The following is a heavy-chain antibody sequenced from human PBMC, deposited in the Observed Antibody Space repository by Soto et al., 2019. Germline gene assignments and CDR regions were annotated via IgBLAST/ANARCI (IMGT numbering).Heavy chain of an antibody. CDR3: ARYRWSGYYYFGMDV. CDR2: INPDSGGT. J-gene: IGHJ6*02. D-gene: IGHD1-26*01. V-gene: IGHV1-2*04. Sequence: ASVAVSCKASGYTFTGYHMHWVRQAPGQGLEWMGWINPDSGGTNYAQKFQDWVTMTRDTSISTVYLGLNRLRSDDTAVYYCARYRWSGYYYFGMDVWGQGTTVTVSS. CDR1: GYTFTGYH.